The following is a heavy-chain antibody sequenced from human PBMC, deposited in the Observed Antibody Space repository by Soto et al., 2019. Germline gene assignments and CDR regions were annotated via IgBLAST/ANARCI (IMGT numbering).Heavy chain of an antibody. CDR3: ARGQGDPFDF. D-gene: IGHD2-21*02. Sequence: EVQLVESGGGLVQPGGSLRLSFAASGFTFSSYWMSWVRQAPGKGLEWVANINQVGSEKSYVDSFKGRFTISRDNARISLYLQMNSLRADDTAVYYCARGQGDPFDFWGKGTLVTVSS. CDR1: GFTFSSYW. J-gene: IGHJ4*02. V-gene: IGHV3-7*03. CDR2: INQVGSEK.